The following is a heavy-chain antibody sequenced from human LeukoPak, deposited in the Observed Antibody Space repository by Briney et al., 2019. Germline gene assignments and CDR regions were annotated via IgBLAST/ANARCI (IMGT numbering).Heavy chain of an antibody. V-gene: IGHV1-2*04. CDR3: AREGCTNGVCYADY. CDR2: INPNSGGT. Sequence: ASVKVSCKASGGTFSSYAISWVRQAPGQGLEWMGWINPNSGGTNYAQKFQGWVTMTRDTSISTAYMELSRLRSDDTAVYYCAREGCTNGVCYADYWGQGTLVTVSS. D-gene: IGHD2-8*01. J-gene: IGHJ4*02. CDR1: GGTFSSYA.